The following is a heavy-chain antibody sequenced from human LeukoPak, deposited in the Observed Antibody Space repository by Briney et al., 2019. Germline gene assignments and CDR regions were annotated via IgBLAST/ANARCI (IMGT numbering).Heavy chain of an antibody. Sequence: AGGSLRLSCAASGFTVSSNYMSWVRQAPGKGLEWVSVIYSGGSTYYADSVKGRFTISRDNSKNTLYLQMNSLRAEDTAVYYCASDPNSSSWYEDTFDIWGQGTMVTVSS. CDR1: GFTVSSNY. CDR2: IYSGGST. V-gene: IGHV3-53*01. D-gene: IGHD6-13*01. J-gene: IGHJ3*02. CDR3: ASDPNSSSWYEDTFDI.